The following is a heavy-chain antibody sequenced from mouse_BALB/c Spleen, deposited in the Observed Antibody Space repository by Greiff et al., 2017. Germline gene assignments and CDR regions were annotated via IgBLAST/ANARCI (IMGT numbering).Heavy chain of an antibody. CDR2: IWRGGST. V-gene: IGHV2-5*01. Sequence: VQLQQSGPGLVAPSQSLSITCTVSGFSLTSYGVHWVRQSPGKGLEWLGVIWRGGSTDYNAAFMSRLSITKDNSKSQVFFKMNSLQADDTAIYYCAKTPYYYGSSYEAMDYWGQGTSVTVSS. J-gene: IGHJ4*01. CDR1: GFSLTSYG. D-gene: IGHD1-1*01. CDR3: AKTPYYYGSSYEAMDY.